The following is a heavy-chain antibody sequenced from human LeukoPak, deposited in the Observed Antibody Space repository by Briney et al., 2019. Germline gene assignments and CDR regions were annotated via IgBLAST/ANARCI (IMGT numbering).Heavy chain of an antibody. CDR3: ASIWFGEPPFDY. CDR1: GFTFSSYE. Sequence: GGSLRLSCAASGFTFSSYEMNWVRQAPGKGLEWVSYISSSGSTIYYADSVKGRFTISRDNAKNSLYLQMNSLRAEGTAVYYCASIWFGEPPFDYWGQGTLVTVSS. D-gene: IGHD3-10*01. J-gene: IGHJ4*02. CDR2: ISSSGSTI. V-gene: IGHV3-48*03.